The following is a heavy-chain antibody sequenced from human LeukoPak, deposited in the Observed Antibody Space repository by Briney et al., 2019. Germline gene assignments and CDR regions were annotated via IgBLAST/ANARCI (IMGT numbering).Heavy chain of an antibody. CDR1: GFTFSAYA. D-gene: IGHD1-26*01. Sequence: GGSLRLSCEASGFTFSAYAMTWVRQAPGKGLEWVSSIGSENKPHYSESVKGRFAISRDNSKSMLFLQLNSLRAEDTALYYCARDLHYYMAMDVWGQGTTVTVSS. CDR2: IGSENKP. J-gene: IGHJ6*02. V-gene: IGHV3-23*01. CDR3: ARDLHYYMAMDV.